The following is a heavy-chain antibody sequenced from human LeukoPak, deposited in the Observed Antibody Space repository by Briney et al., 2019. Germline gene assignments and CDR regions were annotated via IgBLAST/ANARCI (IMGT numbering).Heavy chain of an antibody. CDR1: GFTFSSYA. V-gene: IGHV3-23*01. CDR2: ISGSGGST. Sequence: GGSLRLSCAAYGFTFSSYAMSWVRQAPGKGLEWVSAISGSGGSTYYADSVKGRFTISRDNSKNTLYLQMNSLRAEDKAVYYCAKGDYGDYDPLRHWGQGTLVTVSS. D-gene: IGHD4-17*01. CDR3: AKGDYGDYDPLRH. J-gene: IGHJ4*02.